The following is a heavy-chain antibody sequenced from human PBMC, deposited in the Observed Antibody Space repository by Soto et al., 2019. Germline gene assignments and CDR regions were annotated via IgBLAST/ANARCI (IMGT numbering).Heavy chain of an antibody. CDR2: ISYDGSNK. D-gene: IGHD6-19*01. CDR3: AKDGVRYSSGWNTIDY. V-gene: IGHV3-30*18. CDR1: GFTFSSYG. J-gene: IGHJ4*02. Sequence: GGSLRLSCAASGFTFSSYGMHWVRQAPGKGLEWVAVISYDGSNKYYADSVKGRFTISRDNSKNTLYLQMNSLRAEDTAVYYCAKDGVRYSSGWNTIDYWGQGTLVTVSS.